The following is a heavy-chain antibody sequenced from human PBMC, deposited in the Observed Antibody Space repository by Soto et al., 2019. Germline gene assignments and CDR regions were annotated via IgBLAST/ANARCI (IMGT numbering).Heavy chain of an antibody. Sequence: QVQLVQSGAEVKKPGASVKVSCKASGYTFMNYGINWLRQAPGQGLEWMGWISGYNGNTNYAQMFQGRITMTTDTSTSTAYMELGSLRSDDTAVYYCARTVMGCSSTTCYTNYFDYWGQGTLVTVSS. CDR2: ISGYNGNT. D-gene: IGHD2-2*02. J-gene: IGHJ4*02. V-gene: IGHV1-18*04. CDR1: GYTFMNYG. CDR3: ARTVMGCSSTTCYTNYFDY.